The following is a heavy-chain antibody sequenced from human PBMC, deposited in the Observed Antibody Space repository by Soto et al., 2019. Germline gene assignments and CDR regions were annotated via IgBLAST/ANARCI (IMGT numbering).Heavy chain of an antibody. CDR3: AKGEIYYYDSSGYPYPFDY. V-gene: IGHV3-23*01. J-gene: IGHJ4*02. CDR1: GFTFSSYA. Sequence: EVQLLESGGGLVQPGGSLRLSCAASGFTFSSYAMSWVRQAPGKGLEWVSAISGSGGSTYYADSVKGRFTISRDNSKNTLYLQMNSLRADDTAVYYCAKGEIYYYDSSGYPYPFDYWGQGTLVTVSS. D-gene: IGHD3-22*01. CDR2: ISGSGGST.